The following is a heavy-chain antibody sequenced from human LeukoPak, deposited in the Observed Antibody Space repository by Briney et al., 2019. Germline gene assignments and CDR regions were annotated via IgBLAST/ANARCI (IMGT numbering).Heavy chain of an antibody. D-gene: IGHD3-10*01. Sequence: GGSLRLSCAASGFTVSTDYTSWVRQAPGKGLEWVSVIYSGGSTYYADSVKGRFTISRDNSKNTLYLQMNSLRTEDTAIYYCARDGNSYSFAYWGQGSLVTVSS. V-gene: IGHV3-66*02. J-gene: IGHJ4*02. CDR2: IYSGGST. CDR3: ARDGNSYSFAY. CDR1: GFTVSTDY.